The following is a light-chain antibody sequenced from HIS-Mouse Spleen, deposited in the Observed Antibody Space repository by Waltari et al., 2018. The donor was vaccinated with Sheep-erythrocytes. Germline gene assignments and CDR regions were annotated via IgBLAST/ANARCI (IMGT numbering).Light chain of an antibody. CDR2: DVS. Sequence: QPRSVSGSPGQSVTISFTGTSSDVGGYNYVSWYQQHPGKAPKLMIYDVSKRPSGVPDRFSGSKSGNTASLTISGLQAEDEADYYCCSYAGSYNHVFATGTKVTVL. V-gene: IGLV2-11*01. CDR3: CSYAGSYNHV. CDR1: SSDVGGYNY. J-gene: IGLJ1*01.